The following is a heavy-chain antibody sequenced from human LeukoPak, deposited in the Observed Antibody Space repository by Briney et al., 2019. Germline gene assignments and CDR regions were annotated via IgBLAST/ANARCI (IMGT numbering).Heavy chain of an antibody. D-gene: IGHD4-23*01. V-gene: IGHV1-69*02. CDR1: GGTFSSYN. J-gene: IGHJ4*02. Sequence: SVKVSCKASGGTFSSYNINWVRQAPGQGLEWVGSFISMLGVANYAQKFQGRVTITADKSTSTAYMELSSLRSEDTAVYYCARGGNAEVPFDYWGQGTLVTVSS. CDR3: ARGGNAEVPFDY. CDR2: FISMLGVA.